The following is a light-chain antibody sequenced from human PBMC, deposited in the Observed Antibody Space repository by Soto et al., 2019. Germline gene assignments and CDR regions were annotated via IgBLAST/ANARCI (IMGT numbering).Light chain of an antibody. J-gene: IGKJ5*01. Sequence: IVFSQSASSLSLSQGESATLSCRASQSVSSSHSAWYQQNPGQAPRLLIYGASSRATGIPDRFSGSGSATDFTLTISRLEPEDFAVYYCQQYGRSPTFGQGTRLEI. V-gene: IGKV3-20*01. CDR2: GAS. CDR1: QSVSSSH. CDR3: QQYGRSPT.